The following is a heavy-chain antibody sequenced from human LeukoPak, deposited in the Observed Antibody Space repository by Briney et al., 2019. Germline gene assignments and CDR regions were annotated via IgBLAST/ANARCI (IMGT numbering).Heavy chain of an antibody. Sequence: SETLSLTCTALSSRTYYWGWIRQSPGKGLEWIGNIYYSGTTYYNPSLKSRVTISLDTSTNQLSLRLSSVTAADTAVYYCARVRSYDSTGSYYDGGGDIDYWGQGTLVTVSS. CDR2: IYYSGTT. J-gene: IGHJ4*02. CDR1: LSSRTYY. D-gene: IGHD3-22*01. V-gene: IGHV4-39*07. CDR3: ARVRSYDSTGSYYDGGGDIDY.